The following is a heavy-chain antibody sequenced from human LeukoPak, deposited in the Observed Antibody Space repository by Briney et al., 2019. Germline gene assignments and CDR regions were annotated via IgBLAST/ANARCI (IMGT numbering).Heavy chain of an antibody. CDR2: IYHSGST. D-gene: IGHD4-17*01. V-gene: IGHV4-30-2*01. J-gene: IGHJ4*02. CDR1: DGSISSGGYS. CDR3: ARDNGDYYFDY. Sequence: SETLSLTCAVSDGSISSGGYSWSWIRQPPGKGLEWIGYIYHSGSTYYNPSLKSRVTISVDRSKNQFSLKLSSVTAADTAVYYCARDNGDYYFDYWGQGTWSPSHQ.